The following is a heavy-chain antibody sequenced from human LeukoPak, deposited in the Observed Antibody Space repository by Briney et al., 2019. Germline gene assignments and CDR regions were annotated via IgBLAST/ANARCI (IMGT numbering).Heavy chain of an antibody. V-gene: IGHV1-2*02. CDR1: GYIFTAYY. J-gene: IGHJ5*02. CDR2: INPNSGGT. Sequence: ASVKVSCKTSGYIFTAYYMHWLRQAPGQGPEWMGWINPNSGGTIYAQKFQGRVTMTRDTSISTAYMELSSLRSDDTAVYYCARVSAGWFDPWGQGTLVTVSS. CDR3: ARVSAGWFDP.